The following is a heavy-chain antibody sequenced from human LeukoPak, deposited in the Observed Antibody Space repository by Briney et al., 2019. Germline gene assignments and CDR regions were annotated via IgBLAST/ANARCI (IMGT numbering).Heavy chain of an antibody. D-gene: IGHD3-22*01. V-gene: IGHV3-23*01. Sequence: GGSLRLSCAASGFTFSSYAMSWVRQAPGKGLEWVSAISGSGGSTYYADSVKGRFTISRDNSKNTLYLQMNSLRAEDTAVYYCARELYDSSGYYYFPHYWGQGTLVTVSS. CDR3: ARELYDSSGYYYFPHY. J-gene: IGHJ4*02. CDR2: ISGSGGST. CDR1: GFTFSSYA.